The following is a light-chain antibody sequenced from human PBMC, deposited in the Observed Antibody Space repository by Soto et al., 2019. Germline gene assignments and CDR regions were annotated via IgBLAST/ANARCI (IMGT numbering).Light chain of an antibody. CDR2: AAS. CDR3: LQHTSYPWT. J-gene: IGKJ1*01. Sequence: IQMSQSPSPKSASVGERVTITSRASQGISKYLAWFQQKPGKVPQRLIYAASSLQSGVPARFSGSGSGTEFTLTISSLQPEDFGTYYCLQHTSYPWTFGQGTKVDIK. CDR1: QGISKY. V-gene: IGKV1-17*03.